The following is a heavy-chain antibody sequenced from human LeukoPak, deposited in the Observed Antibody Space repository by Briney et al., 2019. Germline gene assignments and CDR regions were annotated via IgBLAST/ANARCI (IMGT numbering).Heavy chain of an antibody. Sequence: SETLSLTCSVSGGAIKNHYWSWIRQPPGKGLEWIGYIYYSGSTKYNPSLKSRVTISVDTSKNQFSPNLRSVTAADTAVYYCARLAKRGYCSGGSCSSYWGQGTLVTVSS. J-gene: IGHJ4*02. CDR2: IYYSGST. CDR3: ARLAKRGYCSGGSCSSY. D-gene: IGHD2-15*01. CDR1: GGAIKNHY. V-gene: IGHV4-59*08.